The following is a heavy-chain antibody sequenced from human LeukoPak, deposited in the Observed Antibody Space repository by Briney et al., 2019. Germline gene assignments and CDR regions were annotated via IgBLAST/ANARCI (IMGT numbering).Heavy chain of an antibody. V-gene: IGHV4-59*01. CDR3: ARALILPPRYCSSTSCSPHFDY. J-gene: IGHJ4*02. D-gene: IGHD2-2*01. CDR1: GGSISSYY. CDR2: IYYSGST. Sequence: ASETLSLTCTVSGGSISSYYWSWIRQPPGKGLEWIGYIYYSGSTNYNPSLKSRVTISVDTSKNQFSLKLSSVTAADTAVYYCARALILPPRYCSSTSCSPHFDYWGQGTLVTVSS.